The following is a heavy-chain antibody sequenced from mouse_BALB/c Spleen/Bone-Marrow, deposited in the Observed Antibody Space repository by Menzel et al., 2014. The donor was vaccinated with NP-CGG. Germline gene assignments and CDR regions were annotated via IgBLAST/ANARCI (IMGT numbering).Heavy chain of an antibody. Sequence: VQLQQSGAELVKPGASVKLSCTASGFNIKDAYLHWVKQRPEQGLDWIGRIDPAIFTKYDPKFQGKATITADTSSNTAYLHLSSLTSEDTAVYYCASYRYGWYFDVWGAGTAVTVSS. V-gene: IGHV14-3*02. D-gene: IGHD2-14*01. CDR2: IDPAIFT. CDR3: ASYRYGWYFDV. J-gene: IGHJ1*01. CDR1: GFNIKDAY.